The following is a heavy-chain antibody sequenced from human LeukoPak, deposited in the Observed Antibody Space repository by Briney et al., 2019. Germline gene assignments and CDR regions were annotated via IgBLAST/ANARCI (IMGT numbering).Heavy chain of an antibody. J-gene: IGHJ4*02. Sequence: PSETLSLTCAVYGGSFSGYYWSWIRQPPGKGLEWIGEINHSGSTNYNPSLKSRVTISVDTSKNQFSLKLSSVTAADTAVYYSARSLDTAMVTYNYWGQGTLVTVSS. CDR2: INHSGST. CDR1: GGSFSGYY. V-gene: IGHV4-34*01. D-gene: IGHD5-18*01. CDR3: ARSLDTAMVTYNY.